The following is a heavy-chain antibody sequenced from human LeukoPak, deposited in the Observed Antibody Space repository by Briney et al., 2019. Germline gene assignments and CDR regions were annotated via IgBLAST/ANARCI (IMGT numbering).Heavy chain of an antibody. CDR2: IFYRGTS. V-gene: IGHV4-39*01. Sequence: SETLSLTCFVSGGSISSSSYYWGWILQPPGKGLEWIGSIFYRGTSYYNPSLKRRVTISVDTSKNQFSLNLNSVTAADTAVYYCARQSSSGENYFDFWGQGTLVTVSS. CDR3: ARQSSSGENYFDF. CDR1: GGSISSSSYY. D-gene: IGHD6-19*01. J-gene: IGHJ4*02.